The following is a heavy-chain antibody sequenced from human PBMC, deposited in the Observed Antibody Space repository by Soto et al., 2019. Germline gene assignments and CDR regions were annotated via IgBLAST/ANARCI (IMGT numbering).Heavy chain of an antibody. CDR1: GNTFTSYD. Sequence: AAVKVSCKASGNTFTSYDINWVRQATGHGLEWMGWINPNSGNIGYAQKFQGRVTMTRDTAIRTAYMEVRRLRSDDTAVYYCARGSASGSYYIRDCWGRGNWVTVSS. CDR2: INPNSGNI. CDR3: ARGSASGSYYIRDC. V-gene: IGHV1-8*01. D-gene: IGHD3-10*01. J-gene: IGHJ4*02.